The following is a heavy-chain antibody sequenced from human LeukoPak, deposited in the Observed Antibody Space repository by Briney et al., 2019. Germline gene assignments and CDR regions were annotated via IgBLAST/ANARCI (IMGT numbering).Heavy chain of an antibody. J-gene: IGHJ4*02. Sequence: GGSLRLSCAASGFTFSSYAMSWVRQAPGKGLEWVSAISSSGGITYYADSVKGRFTISRNNSKNTLYLQMNSLRAEDTAVYYCAKGTMDGGQYYYDSNGGQGTLVTVSS. D-gene: IGHD3-22*01. CDR3: AKGTMDGGQYYYDSN. CDR1: GFTFSSYA. V-gene: IGHV3-23*01. CDR2: ISSSGGIT.